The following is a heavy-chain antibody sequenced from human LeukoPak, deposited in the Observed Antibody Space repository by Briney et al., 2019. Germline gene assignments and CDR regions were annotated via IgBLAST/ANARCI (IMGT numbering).Heavy chain of an antibody. D-gene: IGHD3-10*01. Sequence: SETLSLTCAVSGYSISSSNWWGWIRQPPGKGLEWIGHIYYSGSTYYNPSLKSRVTMSVDTSKNQFSLKLSSVTAVDTAVYYCARVRGVFPYWYFDLWGRGTLVTVSS. V-gene: IGHV4-28*03. CDR2: IYYSGST. J-gene: IGHJ2*01. CDR3: ARVRGVFPYWYFDL. CDR1: GYSISSSNW.